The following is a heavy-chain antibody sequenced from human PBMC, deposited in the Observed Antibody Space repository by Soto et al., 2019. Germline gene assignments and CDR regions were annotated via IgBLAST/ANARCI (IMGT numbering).Heavy chain of an antibody. D-gene: IGHD2-15*01. CDR2: ISGKNGNT. V-gene: IGHV1-18*04. J-gene: IGHJ6*02. CDR3: ARVSSAIVVVPDYGMDV. Sequence: QVQLVQSGVEVKKPGASVNVSCKSSGYTFISHGISWVRQAPGQGLEWMGWISGKNGNTNYAQKLQGRVTLTTDTSTSTAYMELRSLRSDDTAVYYWARVSSAIVVVPDYGMDVWGQGTTVTVSS. CDR1: GYTFISHG.